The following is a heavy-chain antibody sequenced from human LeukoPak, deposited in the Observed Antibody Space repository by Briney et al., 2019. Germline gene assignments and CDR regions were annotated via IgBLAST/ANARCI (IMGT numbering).Heavy chain of an antibody. D-gene: IGHD1-1*01. V-gene: IGHV4-61*02. J-gene: IGHJ5*02. CDR3: ASGNLMGNWFDP. Sequence: SQTPSLTCTVTGGSNRGGSYYWSWIRQPAGKGLEWIGRIYTSGSTNYNPSLKSRVTISVDTSKNQFSLKLNSVTAADTAVYYFASGNLMGNWFDPWGQGTLVTVSS. CDR2: IYTSGST. CDR1: GGSNRGGSYY.